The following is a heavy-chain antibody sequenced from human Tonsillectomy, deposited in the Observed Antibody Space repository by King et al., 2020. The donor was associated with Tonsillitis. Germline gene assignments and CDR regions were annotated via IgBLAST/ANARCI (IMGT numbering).Heavy chain of an antibody. J-gene: IGHJ4*02. Sequence: QLVQSGGGVVQPGRSLRLSCAASGFTFSSYGMHWVRQAPGKGLEWVALISYDGSNKYYADSVKGRFTISRDNSKNTLYLQMNSLRAEDTAVYYCAKVYNSGWYRGHFDYWGQGTLVTVSS. CDR3: AKVYNSGWYRGHFDY. CDR2: ISYDGSNK. V-gene: IGHV3-30*18. CDR1: GFTFSSYG. D-gene: IGHD6-19*01.